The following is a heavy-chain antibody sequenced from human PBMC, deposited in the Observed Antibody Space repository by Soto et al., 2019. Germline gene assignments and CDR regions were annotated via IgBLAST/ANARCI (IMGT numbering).Heavy chain of an antibody. Sequence: GGSLRLSCGAPGVTFKDYGMHWVRQAPGKGLEWVAVISYDGKQTYYADSVKGRFTISKDKSKRTLFLQMNSLRVDDTAVYYCARDGWGSNWYYDLWGRCTLVTVSS. CDR3: ARDGWGSNWYYDL. CDR2: ISYDGKQT. V-gene: IGHV3-30*03. CDR1: GVTFKDYG. D-gene: IGHD3-16*01. J-gene: IGHJ2*01.